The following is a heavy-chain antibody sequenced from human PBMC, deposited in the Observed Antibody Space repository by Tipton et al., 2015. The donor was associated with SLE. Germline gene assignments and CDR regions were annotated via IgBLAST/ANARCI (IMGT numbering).Heavy chain of an antibody. V-gene: IGHV4-4*07. D-gene: IGHD2-15*01. J-gene: IGHJ4*02. CDR2: IYTSGST. Sequence: GLVKPSETLSLTCTVSGGSISSHYWSWIRQPAGKGLEWIGRIYTSGSTNYNPSLKSRVTISVDTSKNQFSLKLSSVTAADTAVYYCARGPGIVVVAATGFDYWGQGTLVTVSS. CDR1: GGSISSHY. CDR3: ARGPGIVVVAATGFDY.